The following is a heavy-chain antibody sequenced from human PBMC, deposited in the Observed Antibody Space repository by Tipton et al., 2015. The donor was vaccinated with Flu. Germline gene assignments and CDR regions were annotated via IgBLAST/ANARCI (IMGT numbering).Heavy chain of an antibody. CDR1: GYTFSDYY. D-gene: IGHD3-10*01. J-gene: IGHJ4*02. CDR3: ARDLVDTPYWELDY. V-gene: IGHV1-2*02. CDR2: VTPNSGGT. Sequence: QMQLVQSGAEVKKPGASVKVSCKASGYTFSDYYVHWVRQAPEQGLEWMGWVTPNSGGTIYAQKFQGRVIMTRDTSITTVYMELTSLRSDDTAVYYCARDLVDTPYWELDYWGQGTLVTVSS.